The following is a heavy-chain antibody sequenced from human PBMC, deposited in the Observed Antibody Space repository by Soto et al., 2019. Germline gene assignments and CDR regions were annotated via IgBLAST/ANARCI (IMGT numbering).Heavy chain of an antibody. CDR3: ARDRNDYGSGSTFDY. CDR2: IWYDGSNK. D-gene: IGHD3-10*01. Sequence: QVQLVESGGGVVQPGRSLRLSCAASGFTFSSYGMHWVRQAPGKGLEWVAVIWYDGSNKYYADSVKGRFTISRDNSKNTLYLQMNSLRAEDTAVYYCARDRNDYGSGSTFDYWGQGTLVTLSS. V-gene: IGHV3-33*01. J-gene: IGHJ4*02. CDR1: GFTFSSYG.